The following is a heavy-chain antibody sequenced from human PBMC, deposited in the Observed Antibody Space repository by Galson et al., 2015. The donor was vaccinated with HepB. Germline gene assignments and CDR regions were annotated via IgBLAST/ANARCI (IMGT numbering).Heavy chain of an antibody. CDR1: GYTLTELS. V-gene: IGHV1-24*01. J-gene: IGHJ4*02. CDR2: FDPEDGET. CDR3: ATEYFSGGSWGEFDY. D-gene: IGHD2-15*01. Sequence: SVKVSCKVSGYTLTELSMHWVRQAPGKGLEWMGGFDPEDGETIYAQKLQGRVTMTEDTSTDTAYMELSSLRSEDTAVYYCATEYFSGGSWGEFDYWGQGTLVTVSS.